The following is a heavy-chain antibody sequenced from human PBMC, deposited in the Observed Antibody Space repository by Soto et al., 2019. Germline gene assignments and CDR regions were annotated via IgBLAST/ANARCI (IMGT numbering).Heavy chain of an antibody. CDR3: AHRLGPSGSSLDSGAFDV. CDR1: GFSLSTRGVG. Sequence: QITLKQSGPTLVKPTQTLTLTCTFSGFSLSTRGVGVGWIRQAPGKALEWLALIYRDDDKRYGPSLKSRVTITKDTSKNQVILTMTNMDPVDTATYYCAHRLGPSGSSLDSGAFDVWGQGTMVSVSS. D-gene: IGHD6-13*01. J-gene: IGHJ3*01. V-gene: IGHV2-5*05. CDR2: IYRDDDK.